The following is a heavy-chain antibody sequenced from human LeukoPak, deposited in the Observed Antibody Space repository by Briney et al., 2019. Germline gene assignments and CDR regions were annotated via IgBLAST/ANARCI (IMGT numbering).Heavy chain of an antibody. CDR3: ARVTYYDFWSGYYIDY. CDR2: IYYSGST. J-gene: IGHJ4*02. V-gene: IGHV4-59*01. CDR1: GGSISSYY. D-gene: IGHD3-3*01. Sequence: SETLSLTCTVSGGSISSYYWSWIRQPPGKGLEWIGYIYYSGSTNYNPSLKSRVTISVDTSKNQFSLKLSSVTAAGTAVYYCARVTYYDFWSGYYIDYGGQGPLVSVSS.